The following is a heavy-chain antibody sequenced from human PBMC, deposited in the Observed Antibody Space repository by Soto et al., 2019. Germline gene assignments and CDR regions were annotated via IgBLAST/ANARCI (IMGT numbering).Heavy chain of an antibody. Sequence: SVKVSCKASGGTFSSYAISWVLQSPGQGLEWMGGIIPIFGTANYAQKFQGRVTITADESTSTAYMELSSLRSEDTAVYYCARALSGAARRPDWGQGTLVTVSS. J-gene: IGHJ4*02. V-gene: IGHV1-69*13. D-gene: IGHD6-6*01. CDR3: ARALSGAARRPD. CDR1: GGTFSSYA. CDR2: IIPIFGTA.